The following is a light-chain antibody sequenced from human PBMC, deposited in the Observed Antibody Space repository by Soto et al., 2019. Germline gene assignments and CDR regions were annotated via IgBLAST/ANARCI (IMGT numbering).Light chain of an antibody. CDR1: QDISTW. Sequence: DIQMTQSPSSVSASVGDRVTITCRASQDISTWLAWYQQKPGKAPKLLIYDASSLESGVPAMCSGSGFGTDFTLTISSLQPEDFATYYCQQANSFPFTFGPGTKVDIK. V-gene: IGKV1-12*01. CDR2: DAS. J-gene: IGKJ3*01. CDR3: QQANSFPFT.